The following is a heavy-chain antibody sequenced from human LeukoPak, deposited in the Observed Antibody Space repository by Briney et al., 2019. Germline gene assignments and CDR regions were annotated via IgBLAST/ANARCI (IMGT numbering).Heavy chain of an antibody. D-gene: IGHD1-26*01. CDR1: GFTFTGYY. CDR2: TNTSGGST. CDR3: VREGSGTYYDYYYGLDV. J-gene: IGHJ6*02. Sequence: ASVKVSCKASGFTFTGYYMHWVRQAPGQGLEWMGVTNTSGGSTTYAQRIQGRVTMTRDTSTSTVYMELSSLRSDDTAVYYCVREGSGTYYDYYYGLDVWGQGTTVTVSS. V-gene: IGHV1-46*01.